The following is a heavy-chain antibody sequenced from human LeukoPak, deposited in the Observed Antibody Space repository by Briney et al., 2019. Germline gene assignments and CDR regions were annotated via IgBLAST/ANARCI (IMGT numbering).Heavy chain of an antibody. CDR2: INNDGSDT. CDR1: GFTFSRYW. J-gene: IGHJ4*02. CDR3: ARDSRTTLGFDY. D-gene: IGHD2/OR15-2a*01. Sequence: GGSLRLSCAASGFTFSRYWTHWVRQAPGKGLVWVSRINNDGSDTSYADSVKGRFTISRDNSKNTLYLQMNSLRAEDTAVYYCARDSRTTLGFDYWGQGTLVTVSS. V-gene: IGHV3-74*01.